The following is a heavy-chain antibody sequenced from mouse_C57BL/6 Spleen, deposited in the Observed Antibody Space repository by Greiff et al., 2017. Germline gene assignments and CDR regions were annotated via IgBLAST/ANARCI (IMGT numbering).Heavy chain of an antibody. J-gene: IGHJ4*01. CDR1: GYTFTSYW. V-gene: IGHV1-69*01. CDR2: IDPSDSYT. CDR3: ARRDVYYAMDY. Sequence: QVQLQQPGAELVMPGASVKLSCKASGYTFTSYWMHWVKQRPGQGLEWIGEIDPSDSYTNYNQKFKGKSTLTVDKSSSTAYRQLSSLTSEDSAVYYCARRDVYYAMDYWGQGTSVTVSS.